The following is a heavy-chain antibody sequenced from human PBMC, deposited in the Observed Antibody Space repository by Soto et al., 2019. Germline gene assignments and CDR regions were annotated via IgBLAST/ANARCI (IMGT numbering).Heavy chain of an antibody. CDR1: GGSISSYY. V-gene: IGHV4-59*01. CDR2: IYYSGST. CDR3: AREDDYYGMDV. J-gene: IGHJ6*02. Sequence: SETLSLTCTVSGGSISSYYWSWIRQPPGKELEWIGYIYYSGSTNYNPSLKSRVTISVDTSKNQFSLKLSSVTAADTAVYYCAREDDYYGMDVWGQGTTVTVSS.